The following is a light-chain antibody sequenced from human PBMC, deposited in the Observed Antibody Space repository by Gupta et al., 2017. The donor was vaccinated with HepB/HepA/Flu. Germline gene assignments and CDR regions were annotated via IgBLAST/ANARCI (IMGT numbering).Light chain of an antibody. Sequence: DLQMTQSRASMSAPAEDRVTITCRASQSIRNYLNWYQQKPGKVPKLLIYVASNLQSGVPSRFSGSGSGTDFTLTISSLQPEDFATYYCQQSYTSPRTFGQGTKVDVK. CDR1: QSIRNY. V-gene: IGKV1-39*01. CDR3: QQSYTSPRT. CDR2: VAS. J-gene: IGKJ1*01.